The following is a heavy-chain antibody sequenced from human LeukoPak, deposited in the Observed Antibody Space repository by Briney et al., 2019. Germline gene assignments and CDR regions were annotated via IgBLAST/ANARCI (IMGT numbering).Heavy chain of an antibody. V-gene: IGHV4-59*01. CDR2: IYYSGST. CDR3: ARVTDPDYYYYMDV. CDR1: GGSISSYY. J-gene: IGHJ6*03. Sequence: SETLSLTCTVSGGSISSYYWSWIRQPPGKGLEWIGYIYYSGSTNYNPSLKSRVTISVDTSKNQFSLKLSSVTAADTAVYYCARVTDPDYYYYMDVWGKGTTVTISS.